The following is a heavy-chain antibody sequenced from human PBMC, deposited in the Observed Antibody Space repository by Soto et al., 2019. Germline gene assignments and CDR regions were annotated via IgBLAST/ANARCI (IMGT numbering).Heavy chain of an antibody. CDR1: GGTLNRNT. V-gene: IGHV1-69*02. CDR3: ARGTPAPTYYFDF. D-gene: IGHD2-15*01. J-gene: IGHJ4*02. CDR2: IIPRFGIQ. Sequence: QVQLVQSGAEVKKPGSSVRVSCRASGGTLNRNTISWVRQAPGQGLEWMGRIIPRFGIQKYAQQFQGRVTITADRSTNTAYMELSSLRSEDTAVYYCARGTPAPTYYFDFWGQGSLVTVSS.